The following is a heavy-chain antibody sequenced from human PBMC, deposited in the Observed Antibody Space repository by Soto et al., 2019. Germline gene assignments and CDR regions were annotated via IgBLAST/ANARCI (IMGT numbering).Heavy chain of an antibody. CDR3: ARQGSQYGLYYYYYYMDV. CDR1: GFTVSSNY. CDR2: IYSGGST. Sequence: PGGSLRLSCAASGFTVSSNYMSWVRQAPGKGLEWVSVIYSGGSTYYADSVKGRFTISRDNSKNTLYLQMNSLRAEDTAVYYCARQGSQYGLYYYYYYMDVWGKGTTVTVSS. D-gene: IGHD4-17*01. J-gene: IGHJ6*03. V-gene: IGHV3-66*04.